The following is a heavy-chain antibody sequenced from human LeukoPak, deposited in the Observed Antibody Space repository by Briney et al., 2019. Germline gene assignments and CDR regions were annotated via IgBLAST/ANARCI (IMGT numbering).Heavy chain of an antibody. Sequence: SETLSLTCTVPGGSISSDDYYWTWIRQSPGKGLEWIGYIYHSGNTNYNPSLKSRATISIETSKNQFSLKLRFVTAADTAVYYCARESLGATTGFDYWGRGTLVTVSS. CDR3: ARESLGATTGFDY. D-gene: IGHD1-26*01. V-gene: IGHV4-30-4*08. CDR1: GGSISSDDYY. CDR2: IYHSGNT. J-gene: IGHJ4*02.